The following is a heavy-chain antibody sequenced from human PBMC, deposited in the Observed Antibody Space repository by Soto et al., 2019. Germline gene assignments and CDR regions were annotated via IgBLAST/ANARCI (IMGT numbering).Heavy chain of an antibody. CDR3: AKGPYGNYASPWFDP. J-gene: IGHJ5*02. V-gene: IGHV3-9*01. CDR1: GFTFDDYA. Sequence: GGSLRLSCAASGFTFDDYAMHWVRQAPGKGLEWVSGISWNSGSIGYADSVKGRFTISRDNAKNSLYLQMNSLRAEDTALYYCAKGPYGNYASPWFDPWGQGTLVTVSS. CDR2: ISWNSGSI. D-gene: IGHD4-4*01.